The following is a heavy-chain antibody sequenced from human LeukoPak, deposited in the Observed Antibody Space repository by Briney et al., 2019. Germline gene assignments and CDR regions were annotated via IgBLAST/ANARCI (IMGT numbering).Heavy chain of an antibody. CDR1: GGSISSSSYY. D-gene: IGHD6-13*01. J-gene: IGHJ3*02. Sequence: KPSETLSLTCTVSGGSISSSSYYWGWIRQPPGKRLEWIGSIYYSGSTYYNPSLKSRVTISVDTSKNQFSLKLSSVTAADTAVYYCARDGPAMSRQQLIPDAFDIWGQGTMVTVSS. CDR2: IYYSGST. V-gene: IGHV4-39*01. CDR3: ARDGPAMSRQQLIPDAFDI.